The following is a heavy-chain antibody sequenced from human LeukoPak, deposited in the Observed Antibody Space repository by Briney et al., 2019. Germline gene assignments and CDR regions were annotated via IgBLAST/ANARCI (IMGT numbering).Heavy chain of an antibody. J-gene: IGHJ4*02. CDR2: INHSGST. D-gene: IGHD3-22*01. CDR1: GGSFSGYY. Sequence: SETLSLTCAVYGGSFSGYYWSWIRQPPGKGLEWIGEINHSGSTNYNPSLKSRVTISVDTSKNQFSLKLSSVTAADMAVYYCARGQYYDSSGYYAYWGQGTLVTVSS. CDR3: ARGQYYDSSGYYAY. V-gene: IGHV4-34*01.